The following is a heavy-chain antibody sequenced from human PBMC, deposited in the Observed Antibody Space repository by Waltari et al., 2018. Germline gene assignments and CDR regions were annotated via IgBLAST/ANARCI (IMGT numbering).Heavy chain of an antibody. J-gene: IGHJ4*02. CDR2: INHSGST. Sequence: QVQLQQWGAGLLKPSETLSLTCAVYGGSFSGYYWSWIRQPPGKGLEWIGEINHSGSTNLNPYLKSRGNISGDRSKNHFSLKVSVVTGADTAVDYCARGSGLLPFWGQGTLVTVSS. V-gene: IGHV4-34*01. CDR1: GGSFSGYY. D-gene: IGHD3-10*01. CDR3: ARGSGLLPF.